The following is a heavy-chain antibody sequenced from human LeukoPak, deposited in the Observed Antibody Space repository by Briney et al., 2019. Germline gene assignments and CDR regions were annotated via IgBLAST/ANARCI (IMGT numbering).Heavy chain of an antibody. CDR2: IYTSGST. D-gene: IGHD2-15*01. CDR3: AREVVAAATAFDP. J-gene: IGHJ5*02. Sequence: PSETLSLTCTVSGGSISSGSYYWSWIRRPAGTGREWIGRIYTSGSTNYNPSLKSRVTISVDTSKNQFSLKLSSVTAADTAVYYCAREVVAAATAFDPWGQGTLVTVSS. CDR1: GGSISSGSYY. V-gene: IGHV4-61*02.